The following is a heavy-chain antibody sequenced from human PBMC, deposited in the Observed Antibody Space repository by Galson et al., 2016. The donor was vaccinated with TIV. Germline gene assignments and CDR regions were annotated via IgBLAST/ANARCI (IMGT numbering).Heavy chain of an antibody. CDR3: ARGLTDYYDSSGFSPNFDY. CDR1: GGSFSSDNHC. D-gene: IGHD3-22*01. J-gene: IGHJ4*02. CDR2: IFYSGST. Sequence: LSLTCTVSGGSFSSDNHCWSWIRQPPGKGLEWIGYIFYSGSTAYNPALRSRLSISIDTSKNQFSLRLTSVTAADTAVYYCARGLTDYYDSSGFSPNFDYWGQGALVAVSS. V-gene: IGHV4-30-4*01.